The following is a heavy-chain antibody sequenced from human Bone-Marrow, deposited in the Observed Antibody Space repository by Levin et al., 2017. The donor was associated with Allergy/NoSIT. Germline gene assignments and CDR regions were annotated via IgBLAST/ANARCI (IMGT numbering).Heavy chain of an antibody. D-gene: IGHD2-8*02. CDR2: IRSNGGST. Sequence: GGSLRLSCAASGFTFSTYAMHWVRQAPGKGLDYVSGIRSNGGSTHYVDSVKGRFTVSRDNSKNTMYLQMVSLGAEDTAVYFCTRSAVGYYFDFWGLGTLVTVSS. CDR1: GFTFSTYA. V-gene: IGHV3-64*02. J-gene: IGHJ4*02. CDR3: TRSAVGYYFDF.